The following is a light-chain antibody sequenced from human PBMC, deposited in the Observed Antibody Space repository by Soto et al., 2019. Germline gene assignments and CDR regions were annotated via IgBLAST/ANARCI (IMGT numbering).Light chain of an antibody. CDR1: QSVNSNY. J-gene: IGKJ1*01. V-gene: IGKV3-20*01. CDR3: HQFQNSPWT. CDR2: DTS. Sequence: EIVLMQSPGTLSLSPGEGATLSCRASQSVNSNYLAWYQQKPGQAPTVLIFDTSRRATGVPDRFSGSGSGTDFTLTISRLEPDDFAVYYCHQFQNSPWTFGQGTKVDIK.